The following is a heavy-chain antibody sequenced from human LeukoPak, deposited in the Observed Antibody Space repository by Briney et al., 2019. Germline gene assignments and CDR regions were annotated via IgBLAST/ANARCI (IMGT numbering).Heavy chain of an antibody. CDR1: GGSFSGYY. V-gene: IGHV4-34*01. CDR2: IDHSGST. CDR3: ASRAYYDSSGLDY. D-gene: IGHD3-22*01. Sequence: SETLSLTCAVYGGSFSGYYWSWIRQPPGKGLEWIGEIDHSGSTNYNPSLKSRVTISIDTSKKHFSLKLSSVTAADTAVYYCASRAYYDSSGLDYWGQGILVTVSS. J-gene: IGHJ4*02.